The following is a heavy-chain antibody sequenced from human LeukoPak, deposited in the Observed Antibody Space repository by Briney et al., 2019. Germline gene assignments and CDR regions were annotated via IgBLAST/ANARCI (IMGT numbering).Heavy chain of an antibody. D-gene: IGHD5-24*01. CDR2: IYYSGST. V-gene: IGHV4-39*07. Sequence: SETLSLTCTVSGGSISSSSYYWGRIREPPGKGLEWIGSIYYSGSTYYNSSLKRRVTISVDTSKNQFSLKLSSVTAADTAVYYCARTNSRDGYNWDYWGQGTLVTVSS. CDR3: ARTNSRDGYNWDY. CDR1: GGSISSSSYY. J-gene: IGHJ4*02.